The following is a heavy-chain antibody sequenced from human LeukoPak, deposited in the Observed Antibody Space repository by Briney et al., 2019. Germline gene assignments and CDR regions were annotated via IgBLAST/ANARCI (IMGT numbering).Heavy chain of an antibody. CDR2: IRSNSDGGTI. V-gene: IGHV3-15*07. J-gene: IGHJ5*02. Sequence: PGGSLRLSCATSGLTFSNAWMNWVRPAPGKGLEWVGRIRSNSDGGTIDYAAPVKGRFTLSRDDSKTTLYLQMNSLQTEETAVYYCATDFYDSTWGQGTLVTVSS. CDR1: GLTFSNAW. D-gene: IGHD3-22*01. CDR3: ATDFYDST.